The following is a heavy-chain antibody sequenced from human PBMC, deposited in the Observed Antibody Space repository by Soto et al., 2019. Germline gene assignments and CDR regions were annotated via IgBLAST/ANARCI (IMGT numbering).Heavy chain of an antibody. CDR2: VSRSSSYI. J-gene: IGHJ4*02. D-gene: IGHD3-10*01. CDR1: GFTFSGHT. Sequence: EVQLVESGGGLVQPGGSLRLSCAASGFTFSGHTINWVRQAPGKGLEWVSSVSRSSSYIYYAESVKGRFTVSRDDAEKSLNLQMNSLRAEDTAIYYCARCMGFDGSGYAFFDSWGQGTQVTVSS. V-gene: IGHV3-21*01. CDR3: ARCMGFDGSGYAFFDS.